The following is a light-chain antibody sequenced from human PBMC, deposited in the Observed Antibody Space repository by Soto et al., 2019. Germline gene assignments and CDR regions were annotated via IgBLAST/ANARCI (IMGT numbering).Light chain of an antibody. Sequence: QSALTQPASVSGSPGQSITICCTGTSNDVGGYNYVSWYEQHPGKAPKLMIYEVSNRPSGVSNRFSGSKSGNTASLTISGLQAEDEADYYCSSYTSSSTLGVFGTGTKLTVL. J-gene: IGLJ1*01. V-gene: IGLV2-14*01. CDR3: SSYTSSSTLGV. CDR2: EVS. CDR1: SNDVGGYNY.